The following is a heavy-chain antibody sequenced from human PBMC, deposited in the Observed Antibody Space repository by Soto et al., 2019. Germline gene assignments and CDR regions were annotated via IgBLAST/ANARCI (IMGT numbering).Heavy chain of an antibody. CDR2: INWKSDI. J-gene: IGHJ4*02. Sequence: PGGSLRLSCAVSEFTFDDNAMHWVRQAPEKGLEWVSGINWKSDIGYADSVKGRFTISRDNAENSLYLQMNSLRAEDTALFYCVISQDRGAMTAFLYWCQGTQVTVSS. V-gene: IGHV3-9*01. CDR1: EFTFDDNA. D-gene: IGHD2-21*02. CDR3: VISQDRGAMTAFLY.